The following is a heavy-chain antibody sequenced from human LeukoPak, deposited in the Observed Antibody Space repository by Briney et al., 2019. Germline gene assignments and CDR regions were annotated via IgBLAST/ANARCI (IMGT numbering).Heavy chain of an antibody. Sequence: PGGPLRLSCAASGFTFSSYGMHWVRQAPGKGLEWVAVIWYDGSNKYYADSVKGRFTISRDNSKNTLYLQMNSLRAEDTAVYYCAKAISAFDIWGQGTMVTASS. V-gene: IGHV3-33*06. J-gene: IGHJ3*02. CDR2: IWYDGSNK. CDR1: GFTFSSYG. D-gene: IGHD3-3*02. CDR3: AKAISAFDI.